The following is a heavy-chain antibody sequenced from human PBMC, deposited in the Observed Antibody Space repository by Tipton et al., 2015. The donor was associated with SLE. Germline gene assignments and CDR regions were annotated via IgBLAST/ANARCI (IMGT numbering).Heavy chain of an antibody. CDR2: ISTTGIT. CDR1: GGSIGTYY. CDR3: ARELLGIAVAGSTYAFDI. J-gene: IGHJ3*02. V-gene: IGHV4-59*01. D-gene: IGHD6-19*01. Sequence: TLSLTCNVSGGSIGTYYWSWIRQPPGKGLEWIGYISTTGITNYNPSLKSRVTISVDTSKNQFSLKLSSVTAADTAVYYCARELLGIAVAGSTYAFDIWGQGTMVTVSS.